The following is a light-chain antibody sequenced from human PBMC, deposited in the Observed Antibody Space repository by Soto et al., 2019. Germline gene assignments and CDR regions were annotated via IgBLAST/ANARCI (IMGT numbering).Light chain of an antibody. V-gene: IGLV3-21*01. CDR1: NIGSQS. CDR2: YDR. Sequence: SYVLTQPPSVSVSPGKTATITCGGNNIGSQSGHLYQQKPGQAPVLVMFYDRVRPSGIPDRFSGSNSGNTATLTISRVEAGDEADYYCQVWDSSGDHVGVFGGGTKVTVL. J-gene: IGLJ2*01. CDR3: QVWDSSGDHVGV.